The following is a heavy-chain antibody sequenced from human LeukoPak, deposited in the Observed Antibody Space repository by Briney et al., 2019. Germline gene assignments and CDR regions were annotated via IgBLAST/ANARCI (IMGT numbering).Heavy chain of an antibody. CDR1: GYTFTGYY. Sequence: GASVKVSCKASGYTFTGYYMHWVRQAPGQGLEWMGRINPNSGGTNYAQKFQGRVTMTRDTSISTAYMELSRLRSDDTAVYYCARDGVWQGAAARYYGMDVWGQGTTVTVSS. CDR2: INPNSGGT. D-gene: IGHD6-13*01. V-gene: IGHV1-2*06. J-gene: IGHJ6*02. CDR3: ARDGVWQGAAARYYGMDV.